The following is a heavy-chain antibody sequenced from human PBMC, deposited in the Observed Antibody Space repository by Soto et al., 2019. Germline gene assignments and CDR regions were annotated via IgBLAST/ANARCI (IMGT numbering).Heavy chain of an antibody. J-gene: IGHJ4*02. D-gene: IGHD1-26*01. Sequence: SVKVSCKASGGTFSSYAISWVRQAPGQGLEWMGGIIPIFGTANYAQKFQGRVTITADESTSTAYMELSSLRSEDTAVYYCARDGGIVGATYAYWGQGTLVTVSS. V-gene: IGHV1-69*13. CDR2: IIPIFGTA. CDR1: GGTFSSYA. CDR3: ARDGGIVGATYAY.